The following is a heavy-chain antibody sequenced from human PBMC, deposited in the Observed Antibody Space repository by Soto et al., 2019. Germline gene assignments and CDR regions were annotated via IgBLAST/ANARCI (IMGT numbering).Heavy chain of an antibody. CDR3: ARGQRSSDYIWGSYRHFAY. CDR2: INHSGSS. Sequence: QVQLQQWGAGLLKPSETLSLTCAVYGGSFSGYYRSWIRQPPGKGLDWSGAINHSGSSNYDPSPKSRVTTSVGTSKIQFSLKLSSVTAADTAVYYCARGQRSSDYIWGSYRHFAYWGQGTLVTVSS. D-gene: IGHD3-16*02. V-gene: IGHV4-34*01. J-gene: IGHJ4*02. CDR1: GGSFSGYY.